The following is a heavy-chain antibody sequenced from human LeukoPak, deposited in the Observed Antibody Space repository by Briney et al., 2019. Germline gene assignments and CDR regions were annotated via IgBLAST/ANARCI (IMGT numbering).Heavy chain of an antibody. J-gene: IGHJ4*02. Sequence: GGSLRLHWAAAGFTFSSQWMSWVRPASGKGLDLVANIKQDGSEKYYVDSVRGRFTISRDNAKNSLYLQMNSLRAEDTAVYYCARDPPYSSGWYGGDYFDYWGQGTLVTVSS. D-gene: IGHD6-19*01. CDR2: IKQDGSEK. CDR1: GFTFSSQW. CDR3: ARDPPYSSGWYGGDYFDY. V-gene: IGHV3-7*01.